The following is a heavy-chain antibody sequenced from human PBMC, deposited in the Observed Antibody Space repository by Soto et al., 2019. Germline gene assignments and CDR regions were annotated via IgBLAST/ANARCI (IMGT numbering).Heavy chain of an antibody. CDR3: ARDLRYGDYESYGMDV. Sequence: SETLSLTCIVSGGSISSNDFYWSWIRQHPGKGLEWIGYIYYSGSTYYNPSLKSRVTISVDTSKNQFSLKLSSVTAADTAVYYCARDLRYGDYESYGMDVWGQGTTVTVSS. CDR1: GGSISSNDFY. V-gene: IGHV4-31*03. CDR2: IYYSGST. J-gene: IGHJ6*02. D-gene: IGHD4-17*01.